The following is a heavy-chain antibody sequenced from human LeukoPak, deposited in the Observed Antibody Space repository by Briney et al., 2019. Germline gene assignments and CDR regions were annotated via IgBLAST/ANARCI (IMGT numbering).Heavy chain of an antibody. CDR2: IYHSGST. Sequence: SQTLCLTCAVSGGSISSGGYSWSWIRQPPGKGLEWIGYIYHSGSTYYNPSLKSRVTISVDRSKNQFSLKLSSVTAADTAVYYCARTTYLGAGTPYYFDYWGQGTLVTVSS. CDR1: GGSISSGGYS. D-gene: IGHD2/OR15-2a*01. V-gene: IGHV4-30-2*01. J-gene: IGHJ4*02. CDR3: ARTTYLGAGTPYYFDY.